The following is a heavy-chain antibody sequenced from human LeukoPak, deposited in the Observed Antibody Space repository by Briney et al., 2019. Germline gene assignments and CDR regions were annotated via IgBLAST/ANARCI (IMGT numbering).Heavy chain of an antibody. CDR3: ARVFTPPGRLITS. CDR2: ISSSGTTI. J-gene: IGHJ5*02. Sequence: GGSLRLSCAASGFTFSDYYMSWIRQAPGKGLEWVSYISSSGTTIYYADSVKGRFTISRDNSKNSLYLQMNSLRAEDTAFYYCARVFTPPGRLITSWGQGTLVTVSS. CDR1: GFTFSDYY. V-gene: IGHV3-11*01. D-gene: IGHD3-16*01.